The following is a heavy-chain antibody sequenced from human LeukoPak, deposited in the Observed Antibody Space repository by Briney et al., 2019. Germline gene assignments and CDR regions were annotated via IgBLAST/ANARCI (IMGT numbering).Heavy chain of an antibody. D-gene: IGHD3-10*01. J-gene: IGHJ3*02. CDR3: ARVGSGSWPWAFDI. CDR2: IWNDGSKK. V-gene: IGHV3-33*01. CDR1: GFRFRDYG. Sequence: GGSLPLSCAASGFRFRDYGMHWVRQAPGKGLEWVGVIWNDGSKKGYADFVKGRLTISRDNSKSTLYLQVNSLRAEDTAVYYCARVGSGSWPWAFDIWGQGTMVTVSS.